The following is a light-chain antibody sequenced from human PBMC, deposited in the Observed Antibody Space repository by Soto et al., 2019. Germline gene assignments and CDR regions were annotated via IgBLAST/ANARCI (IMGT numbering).Light chain of an antibody. Sequence: QSVLTQPPSVSGAPGQRVTISCTGSSSNIGAGFDVHWYQQLPGEAPKLFIFCNSNRPSGVPDRISGSKSGTSASLSITGLQAEDEADYYCQSYDSSLSGSLFGGGTKVTVL. CDR1: SSNIGAGFD. CDR3: QSYDSSLSGSL. CDR2: CNS. J-gene: IGLJ2*01. V-gene: IGLV1-40*01.